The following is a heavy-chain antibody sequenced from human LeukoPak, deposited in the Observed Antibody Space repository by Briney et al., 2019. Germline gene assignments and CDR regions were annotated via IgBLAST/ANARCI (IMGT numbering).Heavy chain of an antibody. Sequence: GGSLRLSCAASGFTFSSYSMNWVRQAPGKGLEWVSSISSSSYIYYADSVKGRFTISRDNAKNSLYLQMNSLRAEDTAVYYCAREGRVAGFDYWGQGTLVTVSS. CDR1: GFTFSSYS. CDR3: AREGRVAGFDY. V-gene: IGHV3-21*01. CDR2: ISSSSYI. J-gene: IGHJ4*02. D-gene: IGHD2-15*01.